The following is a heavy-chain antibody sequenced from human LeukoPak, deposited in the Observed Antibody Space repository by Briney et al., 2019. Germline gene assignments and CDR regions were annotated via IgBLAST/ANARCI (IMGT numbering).Heavy chain of an antibody. J-gene: IGHJ5*02. CDR3: ARNLIEYSSSGNWFDP. CDR1: GYTFTSYG. V-gene: IGHV1-18*01. Sequence: ASVKVSCKASGYTFTSYGISWVRQAPGQGLEWMGWISAYNGNTNYAQKLQGRVTTTTDTSTSTAYMELRSLRSDDTAVYYCARNLIEYSSSGNWFDPWGQGTLVTVSS. CDR2: ISAYNGNT. D-gene: IGHD6-6*01.